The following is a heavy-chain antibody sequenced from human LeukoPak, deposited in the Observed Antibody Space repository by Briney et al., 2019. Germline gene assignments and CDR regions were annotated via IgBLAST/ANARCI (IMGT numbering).Heavy chain of an antibody. CDR2: IRYDGSKT. V-gene: IGHV3-30*02. J-gene: IGHJ5*02. D-gene: IGHD5-18*01. CDR3: AKDNRAWIQLGPGWFDP. Sequence: QSGGSLRLSCAASGFTFSSYGMHWVRQAPGKGLEWVAFIRYDGSKTHYADSVKGRFTISRDNSKNTLYLQMNSLRAEDTAVYYCAKDNRAWIQLGPGWFDPWGQGTLVTVSS. CDR1: GFTFSSYG.